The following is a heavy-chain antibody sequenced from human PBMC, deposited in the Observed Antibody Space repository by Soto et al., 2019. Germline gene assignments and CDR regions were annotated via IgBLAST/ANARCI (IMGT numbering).Heavy chain of an antibody. D-gene: IGHD3-16*02. CDR1: GFTFSSYE. CDR3: ARESHLRLGELSLCDY. J-gene: IGHJ4*02. V-gene: IGHV3-48*03. CDR2: ISSSGSTI. Sequence: GGSLRLSCAASGFTFSSYEMNWVRQAPGKGLEWVSYISSSGSTIYYADSVKGRFTISRDNAKNSLYLQMNSLRAEDTAVYYCARESHLRLGELSLCDYWGQGTLVTVSS.